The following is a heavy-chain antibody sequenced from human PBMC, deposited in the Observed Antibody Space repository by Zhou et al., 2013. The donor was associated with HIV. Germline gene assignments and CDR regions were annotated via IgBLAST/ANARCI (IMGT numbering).Heavy chain of an antibody. D-gene: IGHD3-10*01. CDR2: IIPIFRTA. Sequence: QVQLVQSGAEVKKSGSSVKVSCKASGGTFNSYAISWVRQAPGQGLEWMGGIIPIFRTANYAQNFQGRVTITADESRSTAYMELSSLRSEDTAVYYCAREYFGSGSYSNFDFWGQGTLVTVSS. CDR1: GGTFNSYA. V-gene: IGHV1-69*12. CDR3: AREYFGSGSYSNFDF. J-gene: IGHJ4*02.